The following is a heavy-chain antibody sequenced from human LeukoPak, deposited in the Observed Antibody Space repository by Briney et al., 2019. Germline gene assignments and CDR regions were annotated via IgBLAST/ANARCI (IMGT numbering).Heavy chain of an antibody. CDR2: ISSSSSYI. D-gene: IGHD6-19*01. J-gene: IGHJ5*02. Sequence: GGSLRLSCAASGSTFSSYSMNWVRQAPGKGLEWVSSISSSSSYIYYADSVKGRFTISRDNARNSLYLQMRSLRVEDTAVYYCVRGTGWLTRSWGQGTLVTVSS. CDR1: GSTFSSYS. CDR3: VRGTGWLTRS. V-gene: IGHV3-21*04.